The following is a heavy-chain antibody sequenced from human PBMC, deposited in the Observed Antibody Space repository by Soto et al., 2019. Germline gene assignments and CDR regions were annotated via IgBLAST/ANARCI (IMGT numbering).Heavy chain of an antibody. CDR3: AKLVIRSIAVAGTESVLGDY. CDR1: GFTFSSYG. Sequence: QVQLVESGGGVVQPGRSLRLSCAASGFTFSSYGMHWVRQAPGKGLEWVAVISYDGSNKYYADSVKGRFTISRDNSKNTLYLQMNSLRAEDTAVYYCAKLVIRSIAVAGTESVLGDYWGQGTLVTVSS. D-gene: IGHD6-19*01. V-gene: IGHV3-30*18. CDR2: ISYDGSNK. J-gene: IGHJ4*02.